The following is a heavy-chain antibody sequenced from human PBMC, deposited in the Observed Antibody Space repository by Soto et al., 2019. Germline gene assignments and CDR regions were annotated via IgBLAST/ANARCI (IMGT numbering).Heavy chain of an antibody. CDR2: INPSSGST. D-gene: IGHD4-17*01. CDR1: GYTFTNYY. Sequence: QVQLVQSGAEVKKPGASVKVSCKTSGYTFTNYYMLWVRQAPGQGLEWMGIINPSSGSTTYAQKFQGRVTMTRDTSMTTVYMELSSLRTEDTVIYYCANANTAHYYFDYWGQGTLVTVTS. J-gene: IGHJ4*02. CDR3: ANANTAHYYFDY. V-gene: IGHV1-46*01.